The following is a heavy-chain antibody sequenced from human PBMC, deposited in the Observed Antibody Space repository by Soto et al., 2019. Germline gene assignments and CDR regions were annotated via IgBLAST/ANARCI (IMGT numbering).Heavy chain of an antibody. J-gene: IGHJ4*02. CDR3: SRGLGELSTFDY. CDR2: IYYSENT. Sequence: PSETLSLTCTVSGGSVSSSSYSWGWIRQPPGKGLEWIGTIYYSENTYYNPSLKSRVTISVDTSKNQFSLKLSSVTAADTAVYYCSRGLGELSTFDYWGQGTLVTVSS. V-gene: IGHV4-39*07. D-gene: IGHD3-16*02. CDR1: GGSVSSSSYS.